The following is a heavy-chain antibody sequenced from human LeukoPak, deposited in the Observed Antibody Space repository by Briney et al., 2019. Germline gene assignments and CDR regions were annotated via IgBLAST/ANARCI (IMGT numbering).Heavy chain of an antibody. D-gene: IGHD3-3*01. CDR3: APLLPRGMDV. Sequence: VASVKVSCKASGYTFTSYAMNWVRQAPGQGLEWVGWINTNTGNPTYAQGFTGRFVFSLDTSVSTAYLQISSLKAEDTAVYYCAPLLPRGMDVWGQGTTVTVSS. CDR1: GYTFTSYA. CDR2: INTNTGNP. J-gene: IGHJ6*02. V-gene: IGHV7-4-1*02.